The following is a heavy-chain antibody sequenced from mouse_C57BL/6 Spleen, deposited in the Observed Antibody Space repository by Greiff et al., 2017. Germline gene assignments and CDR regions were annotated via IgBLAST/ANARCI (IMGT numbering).Heavy chain of an antibody. CDR1: GYTFTSYW. Sequence: QVQLKQPGAELVKPGASVKVSCKASGYTFTSYWMHWVKQRTGQGLEWIGRIHPSDSATNYTQKFKGKATLTVDKASSTAYMQLSSLTSEDSAVYYCEISHSDAMDYWGQGTSVTVSS. CDR3: EISHSDAMDY. CDR2: IHPSDSAT. V-gene: IGHV1-74*01. D-gene: IGHD6-1*01. J-gene: IGHJ4*01.